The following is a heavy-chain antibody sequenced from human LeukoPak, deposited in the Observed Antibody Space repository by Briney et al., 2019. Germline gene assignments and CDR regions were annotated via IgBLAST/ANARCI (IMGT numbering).Heavy chain of an antibody. D-gene: IGHD6-19*01. Sequence: PRGSLRLSCAASGFTFSSSAMSWVRQAPGKGLEWVSAISGSGGSTYYADSVKGRFTISRDNSKNTLYLQMNSLRAEDTAVYYCAKDRLGIAVADWFDPWGQGTLVTVSS. CDR3: AKDRLGIAVADWFDP. V-gene: IGHV3-23*01. J-gene: IGHJ5*02. CDR1: GFTFSSSA. CDR2: ISGSGGST.